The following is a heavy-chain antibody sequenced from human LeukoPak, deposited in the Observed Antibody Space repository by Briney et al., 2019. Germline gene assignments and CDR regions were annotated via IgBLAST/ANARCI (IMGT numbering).Heavy chain of an antibody. J-gene: IGHJ6*02. CDR1: GFTFSSYW. V-gene: IGHV3-7*01. D-gene: IGHD3-3*01. Sequence: GSLGLSCAASGFTFSSYWMSWVRQAPGKGLEWVANIKQDGSEKYYVDSVKGRFTISRDNAKNSLYLQMNSLRAEDTAVYYCARVLNYDFWSGYPYYYYGMDVWGQGTTVTVSS. CDR3: ARVLNYDFWSGYPYYYYGMDV. CDR2: IKQDGSEK.